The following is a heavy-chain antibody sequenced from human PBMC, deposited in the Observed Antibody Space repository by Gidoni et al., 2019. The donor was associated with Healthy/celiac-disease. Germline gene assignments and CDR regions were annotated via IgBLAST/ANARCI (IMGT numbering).Heavy chain of an antibody. CDR3: ARAPYYYGSGRRHYFDY. D-gene: IGHD3-10*01. J-gene: IGHJ4*02. Sequence: QVQLVQSGAEVKKPGASVKFSCRAPGYTFTSYDINWVRQATGQGLEWMGWMNPNSGNTGYAQKFQGRVTMTRNTSISTAYMELSSLRSEDTAVYYCARAPYYYGSGRRHYFDYWGQGTLVTVSS. CDR2: MNPNSGNT. V-gene: IGHV1-8*01. CDR1: GYTFTSYD.